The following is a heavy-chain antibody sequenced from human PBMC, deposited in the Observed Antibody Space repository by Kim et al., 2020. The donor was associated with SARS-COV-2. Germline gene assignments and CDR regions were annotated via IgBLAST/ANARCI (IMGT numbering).Heavy chain of an antibody. CDR2: ISAYNGNT. Sequence: ASVKVSCKASGYTFTSYGISWVRQAPGQGLEWMGWISAYNGNTNYAQKLQGRVTMTTDTSTSTAYMELRSLRSDDTAVYYCARDQTPTDYYDSSGYPFCVDWGQGTLVTVSS. V-gene: IGHV1-18*01. D-gene: IGHD3-22*01. CDR1: GYTFTSYG. J-gene: IGHJ4*02. CDR3: ARDQTPTDYYDSSGYPFCVD.